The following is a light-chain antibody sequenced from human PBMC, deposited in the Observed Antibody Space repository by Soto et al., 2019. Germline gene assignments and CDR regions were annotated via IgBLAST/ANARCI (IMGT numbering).Light chain of an antibody. CDR1: QSISTY. J-gene: IGKJ1*01. CDR3: QQSYRSPWT. V-gene: IGKV1-39*01. Sequence: DIQTTQSPSSLSASVGDRVTITCRASQSISTYVNWYQQKPGQAPKLLIYAASSLESGVPSRFSGSGTGTDFTLTINSLQPEDFATYHCQQSYRSPWTFGQGTKVEVK. CDR2: AAS.